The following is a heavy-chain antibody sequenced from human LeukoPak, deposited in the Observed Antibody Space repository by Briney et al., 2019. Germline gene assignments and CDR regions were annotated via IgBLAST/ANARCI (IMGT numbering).Heavy chain of an antibody. Sequence: GGSLRLSCAASEFTFSNYAMSWVRQAPGKGLEWVSGSTGTGYSTYYADSVKGRFTISRDNSKNTLYLQMNSLRAEDTAVYYCAKDPGAFDIWGQGTMVTVSS. D-gene: IGHD3-10*01. CDR1: EFTFSNYA. V-gene: IGHV3-23*01. J-gene: IGHJ3*02. CDR2: STGTGYST. CDR3: AKDPGAFDI.